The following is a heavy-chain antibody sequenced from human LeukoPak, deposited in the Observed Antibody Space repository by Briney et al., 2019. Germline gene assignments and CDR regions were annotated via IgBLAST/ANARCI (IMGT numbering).Heavy chain of an antibody. Sequence: PGGSLRLSCAASGFTCSSYSMNWVRQAPGKGLEWVSSISSSSSYIYYADSVKGRFTISRDNAKNSLYLQMNSLRAEDTAVYYCARDLRSYGFREDDAFDIWAKGQWSPSLQ. V-gene: IGHV3-21*01. CDR3: ARDLRSYGFREDDAFDI. CDR2: ISSSSSYI. J-gene: IGHJ3*02. CDR1: GFTCSSYS. D-gene: IGHD5-18*01.